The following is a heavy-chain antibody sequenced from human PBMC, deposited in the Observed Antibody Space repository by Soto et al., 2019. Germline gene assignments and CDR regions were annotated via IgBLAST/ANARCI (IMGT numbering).Heavy chain of an antibody. V-gene: IGHV3-21*01. CDR2: ISSSASHI. CDR3: ARGYTGYCSGGTCYCFDP. J-gene: IGHJ5*02. Sequence: PGGSLRLSCAASGFSFSSYSMNWVRQAPGKGLEWVSSISSSASHINYADSVKGRFTISRDNAKKSLYLQMNSLRAEDTAVYYCARGYTGYCSGGTCYCFDPWGQGTLVTVSS. D-gene: IGHD2-15*01. CDR1: GFSFSSYS.